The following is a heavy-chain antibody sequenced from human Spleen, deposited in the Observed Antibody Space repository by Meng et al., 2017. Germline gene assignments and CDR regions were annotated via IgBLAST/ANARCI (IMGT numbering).Heavy chain of an antibody. Sequence: SETLSLTCAVSGYSISNGDYWGWIRQPPGEGLEWIGIIYHSGSAYYNPSLKSRVTISVDTSKNRFSLKLNSVTAADTAVYYCAKNAPYDAFDIWGQGTMVTVSS. CDR1: GYSISNGDY. D-gene: IGHD2-2*01. J-gene: IGHJ3*02. CDR3: AKNAPYDAFDI. CDR2: IYHSGSA. V-gene: IGHV4-38-2*01.